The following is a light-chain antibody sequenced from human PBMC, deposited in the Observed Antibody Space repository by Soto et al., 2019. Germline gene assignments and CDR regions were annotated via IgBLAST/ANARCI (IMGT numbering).Light chain of an antibody. CDR3: AAWDDSLNVVV. V-gene: IGLV1-44*01. CDR1: SSNIGAGYD. J-gene: IGLJ2*01. CDR2: SNN. Sequence: QSVLTQPPSVSGAPGQRVTISCTGSSSNIGAGYDVHWYQQLPGTAPKLLIYSNNQRPSGVPDRFSGSKSGTSASLAISGLQSEDEADYYCAAWDDSLNVVVFGGGTKLTVL.